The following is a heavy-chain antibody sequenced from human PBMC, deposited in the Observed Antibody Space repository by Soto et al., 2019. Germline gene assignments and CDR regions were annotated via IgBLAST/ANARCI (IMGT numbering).Heavy chain of an antibody. D-gene: IGHD6-13*01. CDR2: IYSGGTT. V-gene: IGHV3-66*01. J-gene: IGHJ4*02. CDR1: GFTVSSNY. CDR3: ARAGISQAAAGSLDCCPIDS. Sequence: EVQLVESGGGLVQPGGSLRLSCAASGFTVSSNYMSWVRQAPGKGLERVSIIYSGGTTYYADSVKGRFTISRDNSKNTLYLQMNSLRAEDTAVYYCARAGISQAAAGSLDCCPIDSWGQGTLVIVSS.